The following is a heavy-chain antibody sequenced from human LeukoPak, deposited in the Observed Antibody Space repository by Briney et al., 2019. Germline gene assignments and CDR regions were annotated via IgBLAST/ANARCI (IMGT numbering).Heavy chain of an antibody. Sequence: ASVKLSCKASGYTFTGYYMHWVRQAPGQGLEWMGLINPNSSGTNYAQKFQGRVTLTRDTSITTSYMDLSSLASDDTALYYCARALTRYSTAWYGYWGQGTLVTVSS. CDR3: ARALTRYSTAWYGY. CDR2: INPNSSGT. J-gene: IGHJ4*02. V-gene: IGHV1-2*02. CDR1: GYTFTGYY. D-gene: IGHD6-19*01.